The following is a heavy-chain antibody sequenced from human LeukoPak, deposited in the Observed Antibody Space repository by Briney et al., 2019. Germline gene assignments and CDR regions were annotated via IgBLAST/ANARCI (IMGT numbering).Heavy chain of an antibody. CDR3: ARYHWNDVAY. CDR1: GFTFSDYW. CDR2: IKEDGSEK. J-gene: IGHJ4*02. D-gene: IGHD1-1*01. V-gene: IGHV3-7*01. Sequence: GGSLRLSCAASGFTFSDYWMNWVRQAPGKGLEWVANIKEDGSEKYYVDSVRGLFTISRDNAKNSLYLQMNSLRAEDSAVYYCARYHWNDVAYWGQGTLVTVSS.